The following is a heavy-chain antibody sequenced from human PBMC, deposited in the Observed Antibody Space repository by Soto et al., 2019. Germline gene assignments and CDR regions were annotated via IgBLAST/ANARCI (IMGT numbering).Heavy chain of an antibody. CDR1: GGPFSSYA. D-gene: IGHD5-18*01. V-gene: IGHV1-69*13. J-gene: IGHJ4*02. CDR3: ARAPMRRGFSYGSFDN. Sequence: ASVKVSCKTSGGPFSSYAFGWVRQAPGQGLDWVGGIIPVLGAGNNAQKFQGRATISADESTNTAYLELRSLTSDDTAVYYCARAPMRRGFSYGSFDNWGQGTLVTVSS. CDR2: IIPVLGAG.